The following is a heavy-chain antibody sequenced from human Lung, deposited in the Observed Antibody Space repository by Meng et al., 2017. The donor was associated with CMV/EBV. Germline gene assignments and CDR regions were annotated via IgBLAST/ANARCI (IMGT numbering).Heavy chain of an antibody. Sequence: ASXXVSXKASGYTFTGYYMHWVRQAPGQGLEWMGWINPNSGGTNYAQKFQGRVTMTRDTSISTTYMELSRLRSDDTAVYYCAREARAAGTDEYFDYWGQGMXVTGAS. CDR3: AREARAAGTDEYFDY. CDR2: INPNSGGT. CDR1: GYTFTGYY. J-gene: IGHJ4*02. V-gene: IGHV1-2*02. D-gene: IGHD6-13*01.